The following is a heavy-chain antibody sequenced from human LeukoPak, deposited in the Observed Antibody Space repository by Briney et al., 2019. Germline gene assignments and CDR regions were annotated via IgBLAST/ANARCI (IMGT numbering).Heavy chain of an antibody. CDR1: GFTLSSYS. Sequence: GGSLRLSCAASGFTLSSYSMNWVRQAPGKGLEWVSLIYSGGSTYYADSVKGRFTISRDNSKNTLYLQMNSLRAEDTAVYYCARDRANYYDTSGYDYWGQGTLVTVSS. J-gene: IGHJ4*02. CDR3: ARDRANYYDTSGYDY. V-gene: IGHV3-66*01. CDR2: IYSGGST. D-gene: IGHD3-22*01.